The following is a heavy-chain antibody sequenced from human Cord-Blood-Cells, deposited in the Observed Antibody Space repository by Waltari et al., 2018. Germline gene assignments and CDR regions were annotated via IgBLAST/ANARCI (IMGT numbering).Heavy chain of an antibody. V-gene: IGHV3-30*18. CDR3: AKDQTDGSGSDLDY. J-gene: IGHJ4*02. D-gene: IGHD3-10*01. CDR2: RSDDGSNK. CDR1: GFTFSSYG. Sequence: QVQLVESGGGVVQPGRSLRLSCAASGFTFSSYGMHWVRQAPGKGLEWVAGRSDDGSNKHYADSVKGRVTISRDKSKNTLYLQMNSLRAEDTAVYYCAKDQTDGSGSDLDYWGQGTLVTVSS.